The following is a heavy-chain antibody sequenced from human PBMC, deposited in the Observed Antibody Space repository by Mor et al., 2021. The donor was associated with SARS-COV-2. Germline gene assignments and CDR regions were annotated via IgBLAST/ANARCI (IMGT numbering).Heavy chain of an antibody. D-gene: IGHD2-21*01. CDR3: ARDEVYCGGDCYPEYYYYYGMDV. V-gene: IGHV3-11*01. Sequence: ADSVKGRFTISRDNAKNSLYLQMNSLRAEDPAVYYCARDEVYCGGDCYPEYYYYYGMDVWGQGTTVTVSS. J-gene: IGHJ6*02.